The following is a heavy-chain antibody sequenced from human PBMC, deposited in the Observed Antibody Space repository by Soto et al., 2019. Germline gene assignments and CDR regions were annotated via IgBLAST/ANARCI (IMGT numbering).Heavy chain of an antibody. D-gene: IGHD3-22*01. CDR1: GFTFTSSA. Sequence: ASVKVSCKASGFTFTSSAVQWVRQARGQRLEWIGWIVVGSGNTNYAQKFQERVTITRDMSTSTAYMELSSLRSEDTAVYYCAALRFYSDMIHDAFDIWGQGTMVTVSS. CDR2: IVVGSGNT. CDR3: AALRFYSDMIHDAFDI. J-gene: IGHJ3*02. V-gene: IGHV1-58*01.